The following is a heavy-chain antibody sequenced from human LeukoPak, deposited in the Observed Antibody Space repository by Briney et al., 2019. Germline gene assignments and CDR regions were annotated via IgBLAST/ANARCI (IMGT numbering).Heavy chain of an antibody. CDR3: ATTAMVSAGFDY. CDR1: GFTFSSYS. J-gene: IGHJ4*02. D-gene: IGHD5-18*01. CDR2: ISSSSSYI. Sequence: GGSLRLSCAASGFTFSSYSMNWVRQAPGKGLEWVSSISSSSSYIYYADSGKGRFTISRDNAKNSLYLQMNSLRAEDTAVYYCATTAMVSAGFDYWGQGTLVTVSS. V-gene: IGHV3-21*01.